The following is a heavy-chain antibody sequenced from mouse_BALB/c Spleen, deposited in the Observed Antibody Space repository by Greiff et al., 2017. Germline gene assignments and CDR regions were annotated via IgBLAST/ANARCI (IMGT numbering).Heavy chain of an antibody. CDR1: GYAFTNYL. D-gene: IGHD2-4*01. Sequence: VQLQQSGAELVRPGTSVKVSCKASGYAFTNYLIEWVKQRPGQGLEWIGYINPSSGYTEYNQKFKDKTTLTADKSSSTAYMQLSSLTSEDSAVYYCAFDYDYDGGFAYWGQGTLVTVSA. CDR2: INPSSGYT. J-gene: IGHJ3*01. V-gene: IGHV1-4*02. CDR3: AFDYDYDGGFAY.